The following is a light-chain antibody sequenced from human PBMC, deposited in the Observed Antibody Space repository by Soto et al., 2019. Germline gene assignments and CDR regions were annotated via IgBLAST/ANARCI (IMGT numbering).Light chain of an antibody. V-gene: IGKV1-5*03. Sequence: IQMTQSPSTLPASVGDRVTITCRASQSISTWLAWYQQKPGKAPNLLIYKASYLASGVPSRFSGGGSGTEFTITISSLQPDDFATYYCQQYSSYWTFGQGTKV. CDR1: QSISTW. CDR2: KAS. CDR3: QQYSSYWT. J-gene: IGKJ1*01.